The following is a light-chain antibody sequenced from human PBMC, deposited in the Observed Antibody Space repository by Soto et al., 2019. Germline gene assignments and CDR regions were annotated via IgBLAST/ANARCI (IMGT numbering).Light chain of an antibody. J-gene: IGLJ1*01. CDR3: SSYTDFNLYG. Sequence: QSVLAQPASVSGSPGQSISISCTGTSSDVGGYNYVSWYQHQPGKAPKLVIFDVSGRPSGISNRFSGSKSGNTASLTISGLRPEDEADYYCSSYTDFNLYGFGTGTKVTV. CDR1: SSDVGGYNY. CDR2: DVS. V-gene: IGLV2-14*03.